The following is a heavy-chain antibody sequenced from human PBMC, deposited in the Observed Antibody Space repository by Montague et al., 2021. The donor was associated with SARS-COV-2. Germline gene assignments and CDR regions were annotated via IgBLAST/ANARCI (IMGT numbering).Heavy chain of an antibody. V-gene: IGHV4-34*01. D-gene: IGHD2-15*01. J-gene: IGHJ6*02. Sequence: SETLSLTCAVYGGSFSGYYWSWIRQPPGRGLEWIGETNDSGRTNXNPSLKGRVTISVDTSKNQFSLRLSSVTAAETAVYYCARGYCSGSGCYYYYGMDVWGQGITVTVSS. CDR1: GGSFSGYY. CDR2: TNDSGRT. CDR3: ARGYCSGSGCYYYYGMDV.